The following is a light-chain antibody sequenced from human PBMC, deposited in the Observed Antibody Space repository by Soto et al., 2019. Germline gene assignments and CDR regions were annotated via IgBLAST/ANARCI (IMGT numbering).Light chain of an antibody. V-gene: IGKV1-17*01. CDR3: LQHNLFPRT. Sequence: DIQMTQSPSSLSASVGDRVTITCRGSQAIRNDLAWYQQKPGRAPKRLIYGSSSLQSGVPSRFSGSGSGTEFTLTISSLQPEDFGTYYCLQHNLFPRTFGQGTKVDIK. J-gene: IGKJ1*01. CDR2: GSS. CDR1: QAIRND.